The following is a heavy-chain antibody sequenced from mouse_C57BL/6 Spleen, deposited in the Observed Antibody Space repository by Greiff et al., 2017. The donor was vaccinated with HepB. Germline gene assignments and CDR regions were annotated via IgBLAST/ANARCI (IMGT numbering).Heavy chain of an antibody. CDR1: GFTFSSYA. J-gene: IGHJ3*01. D-gene: IGHD2-1*01. CDR3: ASGKGAY. CDR2: ISDGGSYT. Sequence: EVHLVESGGGLVKPGGSLKLSCAASGFTFSSYAMSWVRQTPEKRLEWVATISDGGSYTYYPDNVKGRFTISRDNAKNNLYLQMSHLKSEDTAMYYCASGKGAYWGHRTLVTVSA. V-gene: IGHV5-4*01.